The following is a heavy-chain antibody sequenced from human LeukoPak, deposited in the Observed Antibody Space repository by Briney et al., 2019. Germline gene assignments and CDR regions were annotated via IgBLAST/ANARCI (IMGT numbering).Heavy chain of an antibody. CDR3: ARGGSSSIQDAFDI. CDR1: GGSISSGGYY. Sequence: PSETLSLTCTVSGGSISSGGYYWSWIRQHPGKGLEWIGYIYYSGSTYYNPSLKSRVTISVDTSKNQFSLKLSSVTAADTAVYYCARGGSSSIQDAFDIWGQGTMVTVSS. CDR2: IYYSGST. V-gene: IGHV4-30-4*08. J-gene: IGHJ3*02. D-gene: IGHD6-6*01.